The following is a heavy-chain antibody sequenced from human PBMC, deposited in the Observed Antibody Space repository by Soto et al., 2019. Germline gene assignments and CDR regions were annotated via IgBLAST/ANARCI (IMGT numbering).Heavy chain of an antibody. D-gene: IGHD3-22*01. Sequence: SVKVSCKASGGTFSSYAISWVRQAPGQGLEWMGGIIPIFGTANYAQKFQGRVTITADESTSTAYMELSSLRSEDTAVYYCASHDGRYYDSSRYYDPYYCDNWGQETLVNVSS. CDR1: GGTFSSYA. J-gene: IGHJ4*02. V-gene: IGHV1-69*13. CDR2: IIPIFGTA. CDR3: ASHDGRYYDSSRYYDPYYCDN.